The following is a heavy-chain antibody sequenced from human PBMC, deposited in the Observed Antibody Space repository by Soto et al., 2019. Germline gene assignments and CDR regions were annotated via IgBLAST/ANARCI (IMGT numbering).Heavy chain of an antibody. CDR2: TYYRSKWYN. Sequence: QVQLQQSGPGLAKPSQTLSLTCAISGDSVSSNSAAWNWIRQSPSRGLEWLGRTYYRSKWYNDYAVSVKSRITINPDTSKNQFSLQLNAVTPEDTAVYYCAREGTDYGDYVGAGGFGYWGQGTLVTVSS. CDR3: AREGTDYGDYVGAGGFGY. J-gene: IGHJ4*02. D-gene: IGHD4-17*01. CDR1: GDSVSSNSAA. V-gene: IGHV6-1*01.